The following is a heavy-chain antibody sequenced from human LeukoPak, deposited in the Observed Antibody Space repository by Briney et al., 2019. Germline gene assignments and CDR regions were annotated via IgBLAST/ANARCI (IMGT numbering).Heavy chain of an antibody. Sequence: GGSLRLSCAASGFTFDDYAMHWVRQAPGKGLEWVSLISGDGGSTYYADSVKGRFTTSRDNSKNSLYLQMNSLRTEDTALYYCAKDGYDSSGYFFDYWGQGTLVTVSS. CDR2: ISGDGGST. CDR3: AKDGYDSSGYFFDY. D-gene: IGHD3-22*01. CDR1: GFTFDDYA. V-gene: IGHV3-43*02. J-gene: IGHJ4*02.